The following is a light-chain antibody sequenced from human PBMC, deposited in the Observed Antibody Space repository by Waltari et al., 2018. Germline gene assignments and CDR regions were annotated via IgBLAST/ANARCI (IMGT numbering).Light chain of an antibody. Sequence: DIQMTKSPSSLSASVGDRVTITCQASQDISSYLNWYQQRPGKAPKLLIYDVSHLESGVPSRFSGGGAGTDFSFTISSLQSEDIATYYCQQYEDVPYTFGQGTKLMIK. V-gene: IGKV1-33*01. J-gene: IGKJ2*01. CDR3: QQYEDVPYT. CDR1: QDISSY. CDR2: DVS.